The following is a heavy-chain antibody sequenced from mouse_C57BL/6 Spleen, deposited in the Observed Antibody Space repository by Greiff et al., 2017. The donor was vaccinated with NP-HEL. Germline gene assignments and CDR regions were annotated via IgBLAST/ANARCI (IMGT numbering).Heavy chain of an antibody. J-gene: IGHJ3*01. CDR1: GYSITSGYD. Sequence: DVKLQESGPGMVKPSQSLSLTCTVTGYSITSGYDWHWIRHFPGNQLEWMGYISYSGSTNYNPSLKSRISITHDTSKNHFFLKLNSVTTEDTATYYCAREVGYGTFAYWGQGTLVTVSA. CDR2: ISYSGST. CDR3: AREVGYGTFAY. D-gene: IGHD2-1*01. V-gene: IGHV3-1*01.